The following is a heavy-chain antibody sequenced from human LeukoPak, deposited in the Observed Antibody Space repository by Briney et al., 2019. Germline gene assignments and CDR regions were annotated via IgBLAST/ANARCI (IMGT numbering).Heavy chain of an antibody. D-gene: IGHD1-26*01. J-gene: IGHJ4*02. CDR3: ARDLRPSGSYYDY. CDR1: GYTFTSYG. Sequence: ASVKVSCKASGYTFTSYGISWVRQAPGQGLEWMGWISAYNGNTSYAQKFQGRVTMTRDTSTSTVYMELSSLRSEDTAVYYCARDLRPSGSYYDYWGQGTLVTVSS. CDR2: ISAYNGNT. V-gene: IGHV1-18*01.